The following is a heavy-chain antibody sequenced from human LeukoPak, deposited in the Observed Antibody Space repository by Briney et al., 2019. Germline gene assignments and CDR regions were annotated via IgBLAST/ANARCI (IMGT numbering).Heavy chain of an antibody. CDR2: ICYSGST. Sequence: KSSETLSLTCTVSGGSVSSYYWSWIRQPPGKGLEWIGYICYSGSTNYNPSLKSRVTISVDTSKNQFSLKLSSVTAADTAVYYCARNYDRNWFDPWGQGTLVTVSS. V-gene: IGHV4-59*02. CDR3: ARNYDRNWFDP. D-gene: IGHD3-3*01. CDR1: GGSVSSYY. J-gene: IGHJ5*02.